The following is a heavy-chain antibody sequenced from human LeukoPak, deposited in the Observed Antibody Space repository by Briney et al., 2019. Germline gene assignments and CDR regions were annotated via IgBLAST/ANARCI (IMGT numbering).Heavy chain of an antibody. J-gene: IGHJ4*02. CDR3: AKGSSGWYYFDY. CDR2: ISYDGSNK. CDR1: GFTFSSYG. Sequence: QPGGSLRLSCAASGFTFSSYGMHWVRQAPGKGLEWVAVISYDGSNKYYADSVKGRFTISRDNSKNTLYLQMNSLRAEDTAAYYCAKGSSGWYYFDYWGQGTLVTVSS. V-gene: IGHV3-30*18. D-gene: IGHD6-19*01.